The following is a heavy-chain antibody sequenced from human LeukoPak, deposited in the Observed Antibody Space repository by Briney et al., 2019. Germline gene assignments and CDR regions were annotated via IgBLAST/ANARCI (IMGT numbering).Heavy chain of an antibody. Sequence: GGSLRLSCAASGFTFSSYAMSWVRQAPGKGLEWVSYISSSGSTIYYADSVKGRFTISRDNAKNSLYLQMNSLRAEDTAVYYCAGDSSSAGIYYYYGMDVWGQGTTVTVSS. CDR1: GFTFSSYA. J-gene: IGHJ6*02. CDR2: ISSSGSTI. CDR3: AGDSSSAGIYYYYGMDV. V-gene: IGHV3-48*04. D-gene: IGHD6-6*01.